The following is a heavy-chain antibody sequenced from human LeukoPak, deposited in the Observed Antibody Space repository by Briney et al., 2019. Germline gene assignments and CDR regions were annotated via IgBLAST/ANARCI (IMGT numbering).Heavy chain of an antibody. J-gene: IGHJ5*02. CDR1: GGSISSGSYY. Sequence: SQTLSLTCTVSGGSISSGSYYWSWIRQPPGKGLEWIGEINHSGSTNYNPSLKSRVTISVDTSKNQFSLKLSSVTAADTAVYYCARGGARWFGELVRRWFDPWGQGTLVTVSS. V-gene: IGHV4-39*07. CDR3: ARGGARWFGELVRRWFDP. CDR2: INHSGST. D-gene: IGHD3-10*01.